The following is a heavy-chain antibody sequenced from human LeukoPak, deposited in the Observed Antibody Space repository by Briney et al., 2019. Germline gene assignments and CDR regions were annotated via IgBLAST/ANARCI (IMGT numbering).Heavy chain of an antibody. Sequence: GGSLRLSCAASGFTLSSYWMSWVRQAPGKGLEWVANIKYDGGEKDYVDSVKGRFTISRDNAKNSLYLQMNSLRAEDTAVYYCARDIAPAGLFFDYWGQGTLVTVSS. CDR1: GFTLSSYW. CDR2: IKYDGGEK. J-gene: IGHJ4*02. V-gene: IGHV3-7*01. D-gene: IGHD6-13*01. CDR3: ARDIAPAGLFFDY.